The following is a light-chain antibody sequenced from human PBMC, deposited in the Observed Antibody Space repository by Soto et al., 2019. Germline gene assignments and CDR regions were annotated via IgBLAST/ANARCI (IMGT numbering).Light chain of an antibody. J-gene: IGKJ4*01. V-gene: IGKV1-5*03. CDR2: KTS. CDR1: QSFSSW. Sequence: DITMTQSPSTLSASVGDRVTITCRASQSFSSWLAWYQQKPGKAPKLLIYKTSTLESGVPSRFSGSGSGTEFTLTISSLQPDDFATYYCQQYNSNPLTFGGGTKVEIK. CDR3: QQYNSNPLT.